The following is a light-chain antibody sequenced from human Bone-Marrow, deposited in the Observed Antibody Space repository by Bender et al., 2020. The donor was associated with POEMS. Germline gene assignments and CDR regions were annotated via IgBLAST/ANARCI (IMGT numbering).Light chain of an antibody. V-gene: IGLV7-43*01. J-gene: IGLJ2*01. CDR1: TGAVTRGYY. Sequence: QTVVTQEPSLTVSPGGTVTLTCGSSTGAVTRGYYANWFQLKPGQAPRSLIFTTTNKHSCTPARFSGSLLGGKAALTLTGVQPEDESEYYCLLYYGGSQVKFGGGTKLTVL. CDR3: LLYYGGSQVK. CDR2: TTT.